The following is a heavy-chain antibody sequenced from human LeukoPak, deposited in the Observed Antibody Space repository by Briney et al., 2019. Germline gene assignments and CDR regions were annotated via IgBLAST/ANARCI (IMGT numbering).Heavy chain of an antibody. CDR3: ASLIVAASMDV. D-gene: IGHD6-25*01. Sequence: INPDGSTTTYADSVKGRFTISRDNAKNSLYLQMNSLRAEDTAVYYCASLIVAASMDVWGKGTTVTVSS. J-gene: IGHJ6*03. CDR2: INPDGSTT. V-gene: IGHV3-74*01.